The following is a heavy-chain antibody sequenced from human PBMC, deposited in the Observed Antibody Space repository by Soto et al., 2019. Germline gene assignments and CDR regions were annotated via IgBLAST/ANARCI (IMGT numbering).Heavy chain of an antibody. CDR3: ARGGDPDY. D-gene: IGHD3-16*01. Sequence: EVQLVESGGGLVQPGGSLRLSCGASGFSFDYYWMHWVRQAPGEGLMWVSRLQTDGSHPAYAASVEGRIAITTDNAKTTLFLQMNKLRAANTPVNSCARGGDPDYWGQGTLVTVSS. V-gene: IGHV3-74*01. CDR1: GFSFDYYW. J-gene: IGHJ4*02. CDR2: LQTDGSHP.